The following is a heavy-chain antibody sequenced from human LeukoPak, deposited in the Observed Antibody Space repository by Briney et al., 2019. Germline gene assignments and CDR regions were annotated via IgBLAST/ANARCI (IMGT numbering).Heavy chain of an antibody. J-gene: IGHJ2*01. CDR3: ARIDSSGYSTWYFDL. CDR2: INHSGST. CDR1: GGSLTGYY. V-gene: IGHV4-34*01. D-gene: IGHD3-22*01. Sequence: SETLSLTCGVYGGSLTGYYWSWIRQPPGKGLEWIGEINHSGSTNYNPSLKSRVTTSIATSKNQFSLRLRSVTAADTAVYYCARIDSSGYSTWYFDLWGRGTLVTVSS.